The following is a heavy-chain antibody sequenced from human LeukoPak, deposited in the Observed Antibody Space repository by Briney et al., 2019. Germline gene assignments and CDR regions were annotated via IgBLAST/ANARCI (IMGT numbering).Heavy chain of an antibody. CDR2: ISGSGGST. CDR1: GFTFSSYA. V-gene: IGHV3-23*01. CDR3: ARDISNRKGSD. J-gene: IGHJ4*02. D-gene: IGHD2-15*01. Sequence: GGPLRLSCAASGFTFSSYAMSWVRQAPGKGLEWVSAISGSGGSTYYADSVKGRFTISRDNSKNTLYLQMNSLRAEDTAVYYCARDISNRKGSDWGQGTLVTVSS.